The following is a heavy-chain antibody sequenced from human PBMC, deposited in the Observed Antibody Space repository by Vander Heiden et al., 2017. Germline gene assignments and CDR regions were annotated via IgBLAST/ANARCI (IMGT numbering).Heavy chain of an antibody. CDR1: RCTFSSYA. D-gene: IGHD6-19*01. CDR2: ISGSGGST. CDR3: AKEARRGIIAVAGINWFDP. J-gene: IGHJ5*02. Sequence: EVQRLESGGGLVQPGGSLRFSCAASRCTFSSYAMGWVRQAPGKGLEWVSAISGSGGSTYYADSVKGRFTISRDNSKNTLYLQMNRLSAEDTAVYYCAKEARRGIIAVAGINWFDPWGQGTLVTVAS. V-gene: IGHV3-23*01.